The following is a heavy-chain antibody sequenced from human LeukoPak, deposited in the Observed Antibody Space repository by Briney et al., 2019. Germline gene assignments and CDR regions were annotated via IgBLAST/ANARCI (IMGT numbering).Heavy chain of an antibody. D-gene: IGHD6-19*01. CDR2: INAGNGNT. J-gene: IGHJ4*02. V-gene: IGHV1-3*01. Sequence: ALVKVSCKASGYTFTSYAMHWVRQAPGQRPEWMGWINAGNGNTKYSQKFQGRVTITRDTSASTAYMELSSLRSEDTAVYYCARDGSRGWFDYWGQGTLVTVSS. CDR1: GYTFTSYA. CDR3: ARDGSRGWFDY.